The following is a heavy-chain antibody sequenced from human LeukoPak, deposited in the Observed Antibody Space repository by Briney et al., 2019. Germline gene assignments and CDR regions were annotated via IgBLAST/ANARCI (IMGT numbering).Heavy chain of an antibody. CDR1: RFTFSNFA. CDR2: ISGSGVST. D-gene: IGHD3-22*01. Sequence: PGGSLRLSCAASRFTFSNFAMSWVRQAPGTGLEWVSVISGSGVSTYYADSVKGRFTISRDNAKNSLYLQMNSLRAEDTAVYYCARDGQVAVITPFDYWGQGTLVTVSS. J-gene: IGHJ4*02. CDR3: ARDGQVAVITPFDY. V-gene: IGHV3-23*01.